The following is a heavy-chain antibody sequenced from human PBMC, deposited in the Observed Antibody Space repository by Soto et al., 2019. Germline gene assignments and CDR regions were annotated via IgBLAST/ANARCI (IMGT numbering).Heavy chain of an antibody. CDR2: INAGNGNT. CDR3: ARGPTFLRSRLDY. V-gene: IGHV1-3*01. J-gene: IGHJ4*02. D-gene: IGHD3-3*02. Sequence: GASVKVSCKASGYTFTSYAMHWVRQAPGQRLERMGWINAGNGNTKYSQKFQGRVTITRDTSASTAYMELSSLRSEDTAVYYCARGPTFLRSRLDYWGQGTLVTVSS. CDR1: GYTFTSYA.